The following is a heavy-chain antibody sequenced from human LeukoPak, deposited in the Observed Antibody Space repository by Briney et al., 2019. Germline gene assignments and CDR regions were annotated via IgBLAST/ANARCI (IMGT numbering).Heavy chain of an antibody. CDR2: ISSSGSLV. Sequence: PGGSLRLSCAASGFDFNIYEMIWVRQAPGKEPEWISYISSSGSLVYYADSVKGRFTVSRDNAQKSLFLQMNGLRVEDTAMYYCARDSVHNYGGTGYGYYFDYWGQGTLVTVSS. V-gene: IGHV3-48*03. D-gene: IGHD4/OR15-4a*01. J-gene: IGHJ4*02. CDR3: ARDSVHNYGGTGYGYYFDY. CDR1: GFDFNIYE.